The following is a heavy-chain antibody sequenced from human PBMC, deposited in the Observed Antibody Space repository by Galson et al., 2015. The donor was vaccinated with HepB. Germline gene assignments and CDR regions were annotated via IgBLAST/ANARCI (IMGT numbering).Heavy chain of an antibody. CDR2: ISYDGSNK. D-gene: IGHD3-3*01. CDR3: AKDEYLYYDFPNWFDP. V-gene: IGHV3-30*18. CDR1: GFTFSSYG. J-gene: IGHJ5*02. Sequence: SLRLSCAASGFTFSSYGMHWVRQAPDKGLEWVVVISYDGSNKYYADSVKGRFTISRDNSKNTLYLQMNSLRAEDTAVYYCAKDEYLYYDFPNWFDPWGQGALVTVSS.